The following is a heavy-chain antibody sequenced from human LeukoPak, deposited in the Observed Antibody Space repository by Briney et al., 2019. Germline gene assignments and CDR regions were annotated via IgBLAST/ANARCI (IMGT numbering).Heavy chain of an antibody. CDR2: ISWNSGRI. Sequence: GGSLRLSCAASGFSFDDYAMHWVRQVPGKGLEWVSGISWNSGRILYADSVKGRYTISRDNAKNSLFLQMNSLRAEDTAVYYCARALRQWLIDYWGQGTLVTVSS. V-gene: IGHV3-9*01. CDR1: GFSFDDYA. J-gene: IGHJ4*02. D-gene: IGHD6-19*01. CDR3: ARALRQWLIDY.